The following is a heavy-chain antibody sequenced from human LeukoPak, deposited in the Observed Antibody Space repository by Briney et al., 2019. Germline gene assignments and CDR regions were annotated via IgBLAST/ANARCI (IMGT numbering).Heavy chain of an antibody. J-gene: IGHJ4*02. D-gene: IGHD5-18*01. Sequence: SETLSLTCTVSGGSISSSSYYWGWIRQPPGKGLEWIGSIYYSGSTYYNPSLKSRVTISVDTSKNQFSLKLSSVTAADTAVYYCARARGGEADTAMSHPIDYWGQGTLVTVSS. V-gene: IGHV4-39*07. CDR2: IYYSGST. CDR1: GGSISSSSYY. CDR3: ARARGGEADTAMSHPIDY.